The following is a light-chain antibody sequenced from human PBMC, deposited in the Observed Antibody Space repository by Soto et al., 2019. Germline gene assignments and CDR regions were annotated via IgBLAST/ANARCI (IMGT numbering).Light chain of an antibody. V-gene: IGKV3-15*01. CDR2: GAS. CDR3: QQYEHLKT. CDR1: KTINSK. Sequence: VMTRPPPTLSLSPGERATPPARASKTINSKLAWTQQKPGQTPRLLIYGASTRAAGIPARFSGSGSGTEFILTISSLQSEDSAVYYCQQYEHLKTFGQGTKVEI. J-gene: IGKJ1*01.